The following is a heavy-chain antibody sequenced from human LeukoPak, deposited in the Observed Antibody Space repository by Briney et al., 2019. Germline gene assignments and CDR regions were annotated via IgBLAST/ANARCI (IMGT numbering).Heavy chain of an antibody. D-gene: IGHD1-26*01. CDR3: ARDKVVGATYFDY. V-gene: IGHV3-7*01. CDR1: GFTFSNYW. CDR2: IQQGGSER. J-gene: IGHJ4*02. Sequence: GGSLRLSCAASGFTFSNYWMSWVRQAPGKGLEWVANIQQGGSERHYVDSVKGRFTISRDNAKNSLYLQMSSLRAEDTAVYYCARDKVVGATYFDYWGQGTLVTVSS.